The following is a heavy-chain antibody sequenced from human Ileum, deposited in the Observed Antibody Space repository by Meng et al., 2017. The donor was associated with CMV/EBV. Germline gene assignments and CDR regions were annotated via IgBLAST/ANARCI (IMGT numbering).Heavy chain of an antibody. J-gene: IGHJ4*02. Sequence: QVQLRRWGAGLLKPSETLSLTCAVYGGSFSGYYWSWIRQPQGKGLEWIGEINHSGSTNYNPSLKSRVTISVDTSKNQFFLKLSSVTAADTAVYYCARGVAGGPFDYWGQGTLVTVSS. D-gene: IGHD2-15*01. CDR1: GGSFSGYY. CDR2: INHSGST. CDR3: ARGVAGGPFDY. V-gene: IGHV4-34*01.